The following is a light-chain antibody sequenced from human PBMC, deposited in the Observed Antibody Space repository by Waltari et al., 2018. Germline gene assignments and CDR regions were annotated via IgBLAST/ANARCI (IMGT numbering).Light chain of an antibody. V-gene: IGLV2-11*01. CDR1: SSDIGVYNY. CDR3: SSYAGSNTFGL. Sequence: QAALTQPPSVSGSPGQSVTISCTGTSSDIGVYNYVSWYQQYPGKAPKLMIYDVSKRPSGGSARFSGSKSGDTASLIISGIRQEDEADYYCSSYAGSNTFGLFGGGTRLTVL. J-gene: IGLJ7*01. CDR2: DVS.